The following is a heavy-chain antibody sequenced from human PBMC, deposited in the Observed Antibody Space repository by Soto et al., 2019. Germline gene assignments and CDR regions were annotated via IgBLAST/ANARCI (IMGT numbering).Heavy chain of an antibody. J-gene: IGHJ4*02. Sequence: EVQLVESGGGLVKPGGSLRLSCAASGFTFTRYSMNWVRQAPGKGLEWVSSISSTTNYIYYADSMKGRFTISRDNAKNSLYLEMNSLSAEDTAVYYCARESEDLTSNLDYWGQGTLVTVSS. V-gene: IGHV3-21*06. CDR3: ARESEDLTSNLDY. CDR1: GFTFTRYS. CDR2: ISSTTNYI.